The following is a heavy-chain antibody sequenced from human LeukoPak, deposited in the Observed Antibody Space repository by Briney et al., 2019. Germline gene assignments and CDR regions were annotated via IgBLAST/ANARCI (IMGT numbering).Heavy chain of an antibody. CDR3: ARDYTGYFP. J-gene: IGHJ5*02. CDR2: IKTDGSEK. Sequence: HTGGSLRLSCAASGFTFSSYAMSWVRQAPGKGLEWVANIKTDGSEKYYVDSVKGRFTISRDNAKNSLYLQMNSLRAEDTAVYYCARDYTGYFPWGQGTLVIVSS. D-gene: IGHD3-9*01. V-gene: IGHV3-7*03. CDR1: GFTFSSYA.